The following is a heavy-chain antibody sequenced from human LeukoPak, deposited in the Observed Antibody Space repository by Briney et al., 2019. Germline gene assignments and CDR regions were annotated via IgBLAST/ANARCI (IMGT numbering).Heavy chain of an antibody. Sequence: GGSLRLSCAASGFTFDDYAMHWVRQAPGKGLEWVSGISWNSGSIGYADSAKGRFTISRDNAKNSLYLQMNSLRAEDMALYYCAKDRYSSGWSPDYWGQGTLVTVSS. CDR1: GFTFDDYA. D-gene: IGHD6-19*01. CDR3: AKDRYSSGWSPDY. J-gene: IGHJ4*02. V-gene: IGHV3-9*03. CDR2: ISWNSGSI.